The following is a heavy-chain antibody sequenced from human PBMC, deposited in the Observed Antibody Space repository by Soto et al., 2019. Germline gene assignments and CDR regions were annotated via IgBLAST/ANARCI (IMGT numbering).Heavy chain of an antibody. J-gene: IGHJ4*02. V-gene: IGHV4-4*02. CDR3: ATDQGSHPGD. Sequence: QVQLQESGPGLVRPSGTVSLTCAVSGVSISSDNWWSWVRPPPGKALEWIGEIHHSGSTNYNPSLKSRVTMSVLASKNLFSLTLNSVTAADTAFYYFATDQGSHPGDWGQGTVVSVSS. D-gene: IGHD6-13*01. CDR2: IHHSGST. CDR1: GVSISSDNW.